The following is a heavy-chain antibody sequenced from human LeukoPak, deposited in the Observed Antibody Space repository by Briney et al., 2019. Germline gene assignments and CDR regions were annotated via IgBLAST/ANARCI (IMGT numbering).Heavy chain of an antibody. CDR1: GGSFSGYS. CDR2: INHSGST. CDR3: ASAEYYGSGSYFAWFDP. D-gene: IGHD3-10*01. V-gene: IGHV4-34*01. J-gene: IGHJ5*02. Sequence: SETLSLTCTVYGGSFSGYSWSWIRQPPGKGLEWIGEINHSGSTNYNPSLKSRVTISVDTSKNQFSLKLSSLDAADTAVYYCASAEYYGSGSYFAWFDPWGQGTLVTVSS.